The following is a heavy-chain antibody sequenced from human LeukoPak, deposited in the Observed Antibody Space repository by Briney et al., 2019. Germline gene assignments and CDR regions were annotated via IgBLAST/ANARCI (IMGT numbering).Heavy chain of an antibody. CDR2: IIHSGST. CDR1: AGSFRGYY. J-gene: IGHJ6*03. CDR3: ARGGTSSSLQYYYYYYYMDV. V-gene: IGHV4-34*01. Sequence: PSETLSLTCAVYAGSFRGYYWTWIRQPPGKGLEWIGEIIHSGSTNYNPSLKSRVTISVDTSKNQFSLKLSSVTAADTAVYYCARGGTSSSLQYYYYYYYMDVWGKGTTVTVSS. D-gene: IGHD2-2*01.